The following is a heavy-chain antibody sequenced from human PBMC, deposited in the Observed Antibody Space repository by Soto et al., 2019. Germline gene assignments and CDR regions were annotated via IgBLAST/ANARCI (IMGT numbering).Heavy chain of an antibody. CDR1: GFSLKFSTNGDG. D-gene: IGHD3-16*01. V-gene: IGHV2-5*02. Sequence: QITLKESGPSLVKPTQTVTLTCTFSGFSLKFSTNGDGVGWIRQPPGKALEGLAFIYWDDNKRYSPSLNSRVSNTKDTSKNQVVHTITNMDPVDTSTYYCEHILWSEWFDYWGRRALVAVSA. J-gene: IGHJ4*02. CDR3: EHILWSEWFDY. CDR2: IYWDDNK.